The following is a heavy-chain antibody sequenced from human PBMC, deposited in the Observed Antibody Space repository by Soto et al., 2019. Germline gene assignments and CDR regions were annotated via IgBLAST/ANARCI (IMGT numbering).Heavy chain of an antibody. CDR3: ATVTDTAMVTIWDYYYYGMDV. J-gene: IGHJ6*02. CDR2: IKQDGSEK. CDR1: GFTFSSYW. D-gene: IGHD5-18*01. Sequence: PGGSLRLSCAASGFTFSSYWMSWVRQAPGKGLEWVANIKQDGSEKYYVDSVKGRFTISRDNAKNSLYLQMNSLRAEDTAVYYCATVTDTAMVTIWDYYYYGMDVWGQGTTVTVSS. V-gene: IGHV3-7*05.